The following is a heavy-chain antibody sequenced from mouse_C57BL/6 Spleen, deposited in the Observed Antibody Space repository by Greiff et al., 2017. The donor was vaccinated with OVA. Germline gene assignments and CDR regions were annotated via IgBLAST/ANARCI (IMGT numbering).Heavy chain of an antibody. J-gene: IGHJ4*01. CDR1: GYTFTNHT. CDR2: LSPRAGST. CDR3: ARWGEGELDD. Sequence: VQLQQSDAELVKPGASVKISCKASGYTFTNHTIPWMKQRPEQGLEWIGYLSPRAGSTKYNEKFKGKATLTADKSSSTAYMQLNSLTSEDSAVDCCARWGEGELDDWGQGTTVTVSS. D-gene: IGHD2-13*01. V-gene: IGHV1-78*01.